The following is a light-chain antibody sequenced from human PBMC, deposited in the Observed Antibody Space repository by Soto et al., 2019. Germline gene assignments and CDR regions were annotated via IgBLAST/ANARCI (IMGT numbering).Light chain of an antibody. CDR2: DAS. J-gene: IGKJ4*01. Sequence: EIVMTQSPATLSLSPGERATLSCRASQSIDTYLAWYQQKPGQAPRLLIYDASNRATGIPARFRGSGSGTDFTLTISSLEPEDFAVYSCQQRTTWLTFGGGTKVEIK. CDR3: QQRTTWLT. CDR1: QSIDTY. V-gene: IGKV3-11*01.